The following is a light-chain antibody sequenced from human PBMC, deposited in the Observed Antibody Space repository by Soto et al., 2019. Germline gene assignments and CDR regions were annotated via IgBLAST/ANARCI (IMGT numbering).Light chain of an antibody. Sequence: QSVLTQPPSASGTPGQRVTISCSGSSTNIGSNYVYWYQQLPGTAPKLIIYTNNQRPSGVPDRFSGSKSGTSASLAISGLRSEDEADYYCAAWDDSLSVVVFGGGTKLTVL. CDR1: STNIGSNY. CDR3: AAWDDSLSVVV. J-gene: IGLJ2*01. CDR2: TNN. V-gene: IGLV1-47*01.